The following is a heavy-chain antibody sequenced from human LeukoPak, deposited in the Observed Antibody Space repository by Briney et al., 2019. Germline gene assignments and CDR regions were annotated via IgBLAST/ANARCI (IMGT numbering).Heavy chain of an antibody. CDR2: INPNSGGT. V-gene: IGHV1-2*02. J-gene: IGHJ3*02. Sequence: ASVKVSCKASGYTFTGLYIHWVRQAPGQGLQWMGWINPNSGGTNYAQEFEGRVTMTRDTSISTAYMDLRSLKSDDTAIYYCARRSSTHAFDIWGQGTMLTVSP. D-gene: IGHD3-10*01. CDR3: ARRSSTHAFDI. CDR1: GYTFTGLY.